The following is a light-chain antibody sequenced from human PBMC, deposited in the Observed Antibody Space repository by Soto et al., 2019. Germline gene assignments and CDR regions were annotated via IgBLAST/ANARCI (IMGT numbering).Light chain of an antibody. CDR2: AAS. Sequence: DIQMTQSPSSVSASVGDRVTITCRANQSISTYLNWYQQKPGKAPKLLIYAASNLQSGVSSRFSGSGSGTAFTLTISSLQPADFATYYCQQGYSIPPSTFGQGTKVDIK. CDR3: QQGYSIPPST. CDR1: QSISTY. J-gene: IGKJ2*01. V-gene: IGKV1-39*01.